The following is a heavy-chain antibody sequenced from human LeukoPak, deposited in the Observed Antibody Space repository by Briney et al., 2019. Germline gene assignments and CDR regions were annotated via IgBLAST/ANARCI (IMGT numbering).Heavy chain of an antibody. CDR3: AREGFGSHSGYYYYDMDV. D-gene: IGHD1-26*01. V-gene: IGHV3-7*01. CDR2: IKQDGSEK. Sequence: GGSLRLSCAASGFTFSNYWMSWVRQAPGKGLEWVANIKQDGSEKYYVDSVKGRFTISRDNAKNSLSLQMNSLRAEDSAVYFCAREGFGSHSGYYYYDMDVWGQGTTVTVS. CDR1: GFTFSNYW. J-gene: IGHJ6*02.